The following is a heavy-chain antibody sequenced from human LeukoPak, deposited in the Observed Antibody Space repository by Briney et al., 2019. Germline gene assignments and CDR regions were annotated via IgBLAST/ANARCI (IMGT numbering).Heavy chain of an antibody. J-gene: IGHJ4*02. Sequence: GGSLRLSCAASGFTFSSYAMSLVRQAPGKGLEWVSAISGSGGSTYYADSVKGRFTISRDNSKNTLYLQMNSLRAEDTAVYYCAKSDRTSTSCYTIDFWGQGTLVTVSS. CDR2: ISGSGGST. CDR3: AKSDRTSTSCYTIDF. CDR1: GFTFSSYA. D-gene: IGHD2-2*02. V-gene: IGHV3-23*01.